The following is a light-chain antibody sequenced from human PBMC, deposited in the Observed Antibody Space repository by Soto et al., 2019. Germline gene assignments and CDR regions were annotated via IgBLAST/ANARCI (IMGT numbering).Light chain of an antibody. V-gene: IGKV3-20*01. CDR3: QQYGSSLSIT. CDR2: GSS. J-gene: IGKJ5*01. Sequence: EIVLTQSPGTLSLSPGERVTLSCRASQSVSSSYLAWYQQKPGQAPRLLIYGSSSSATGTPDRFSGSGAGTDFTLTSSRLEPEDSAVYYGQQYGSSLSITFGQGTRLENK. CDR1: QSVSSSY.